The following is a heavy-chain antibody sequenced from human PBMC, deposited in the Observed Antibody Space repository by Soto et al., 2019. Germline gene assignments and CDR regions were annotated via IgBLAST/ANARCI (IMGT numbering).Heavy chain of an antibody. V-gene: IGHV1-46*03. J-gene: IGHJ4*02. Sequence: ASVKVSCTASGYTFTSYYMQWVRQAPGQGLEWMGIINPSGGSTSYAQKFQGRVTMTRDTSTSTVYMELSSLRSEDTAVYYCARDFPGRYSGYATGNFDYWGQGTLVTVSS. CDR3: ARDFPGRYSGYATGNFDY. CDR1: GYTFTSYY. D-gene: IGHD5-12*01. CDR2: INPSGGST.